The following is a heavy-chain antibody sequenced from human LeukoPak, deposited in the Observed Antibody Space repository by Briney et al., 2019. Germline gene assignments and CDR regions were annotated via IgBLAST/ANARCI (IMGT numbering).Heavy chain of an antibody. D-gene: IGHD3-10*01. CDR1: GFTFSAYW. Sequence: GGSLRLSCAASGFTFSAYWMSWVRQAPGKGLEWVANIKQDGSEKYYVDSVKGRFTISRDNAKNSLCLQMHSLRAEDTAMYYCARFRGLLWFGELLDLGYWGQGTLVIVSS. V-gene: IGHV3-7*01. CDR2: IKQDGSEK. CDR3: ARFRGLLWFGELLDLGY. J-gene: IGHJ4*02.